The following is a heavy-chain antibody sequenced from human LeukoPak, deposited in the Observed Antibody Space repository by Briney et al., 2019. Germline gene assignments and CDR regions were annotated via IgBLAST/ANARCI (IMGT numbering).Heavy chain of an antibody. CDR3: AKAGHCGGDCYSIMDY. J-gene: IGHJ4*02. D-gene: IGHD2-21*02. CDR2: ISYDGRTK. Sequence: VQRGRSLRLSCAASGFTFSSYGMHWVRQAPGKGLEWVAVISYDGRTKYYADSVNGRFSISRDNSKNTLYLQMNSLRAEDTAVYYCAKAGHCGGDCYSIMDYWGQGTLVTVSS. CDR1: GFTFSSYG. V-gene: IGHV3-30*18.